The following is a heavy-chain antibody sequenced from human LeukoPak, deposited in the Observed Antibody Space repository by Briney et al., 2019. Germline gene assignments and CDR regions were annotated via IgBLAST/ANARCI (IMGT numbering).Heavy chain of an antibody. J-gene: IGHJ4*02. Sequence: ASVKVSCKASGYTFTGYYMHWVRQAPGQGLEWMGRINPNSGGTNYAQKFQGRVTMTRDTSISTAYMELSRLKSEDTAVYYCARAPNYYDSSGCIDYWGQGTLVTVSS. D-gene: IGHD3-22*01. CDR1: GYTFTGYY. CDR2: INPNSGGT. V-gene: IGHV1-2*06. CDR3: ARAPNYYDSSGCIDY.